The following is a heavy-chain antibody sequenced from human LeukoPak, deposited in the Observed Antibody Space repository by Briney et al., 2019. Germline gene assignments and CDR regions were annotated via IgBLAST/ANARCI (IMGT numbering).Heavy chain of an antibody. CDR2: ISAYNGNT. J-gene: IGHJ5*02. V-gene: IGHV1-18*01. Sequence: GASVKVSCKASGYTFTTYGINWVRQAPGQGLEWRGCISAYNGNTNYAQNLQGRVTLTTDTSASTAYMELRSLRSDDTAVYYCARDLIAARPGWFDPWGQGTLVIVSS. D-gene: IGHD6-6*01. CDR1: GYTFTTYG. CDR3: ARDLIAARPGWFDP.